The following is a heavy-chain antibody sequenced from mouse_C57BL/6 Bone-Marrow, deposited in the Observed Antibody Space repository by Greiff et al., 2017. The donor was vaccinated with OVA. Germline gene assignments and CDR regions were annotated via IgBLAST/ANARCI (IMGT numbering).Heavy chain of an antibody. Sequence: QVQLQQSGAELARPGASVKLSCKASGYTFTSYGISWVKQRTGQGLEWIGEIYTRSGNTYYNEKFKGKATLTADKSSSKAYMGLRSLTSEDSAVYFCARSGQLRRSWFAYWGQGTLVTVSA. CDR1: GYTFTSYG. V-gene: IGHV1-81*01. D-gene: IGHD3-2*02. CDR3: ARSGQLRRSWFAY. CDR2: IYTRSGNT. J-gene: IGHJ3*01.